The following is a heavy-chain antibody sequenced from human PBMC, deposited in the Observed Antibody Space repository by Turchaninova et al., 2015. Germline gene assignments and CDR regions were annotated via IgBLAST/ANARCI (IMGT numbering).Heavy chain of an antibody. V-gene: IGHV4-34*01. CDR2: INHNVST. CDR3: GLRWEQDDAFDL. D-gene: IGHD1-26*01. CDR1: GASLSNYY. Sequence: QVQLQQWGAGLLKPSETLSLTSAVYGASLSNYYWSWIRQSPGKGLEWIGEINHNVSTHYNPSRKSRVTISIATSKRQFYLSLRSATAADTALFFSGLRWEQDDAFDLWGQGTMVAVSS. J-gene: IGHJ3*01.